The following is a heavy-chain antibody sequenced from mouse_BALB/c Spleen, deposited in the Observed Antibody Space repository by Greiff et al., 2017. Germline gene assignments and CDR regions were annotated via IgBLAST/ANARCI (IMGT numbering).Heavy chain of an antibody. J-gene: IGHJ4*01. CDR2: ISDGGSYT. CDR1: GFTFSDYY. D-gene: IGHD3-1*01. V-gene: IGHV5-4*02. CDR3: ARDRGLYAMDY. Sequence: EVQRVESGGGLVKPGGSLKLSCAASGFTFSDYYMYWVRQTPEKRLEWVATISDGGSYTYYPDSVKGRFTISRDNAKNNLYLQMSSLKSEDTAMYYCARDRGLYAMDYWGQGTSVTVSS.